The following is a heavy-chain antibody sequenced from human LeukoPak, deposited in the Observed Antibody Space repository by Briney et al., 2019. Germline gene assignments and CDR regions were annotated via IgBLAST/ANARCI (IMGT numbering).Heavy chain of an antibody. Sequence: ASVKVSCKASGYTFTSYGISWVRQAPGQGLEWMGWINPNSGGTNYAQKFQGRVTMTRDTSISTAYMELSRLRSDDTAVYYCARQEDDYGDYGPTYYFDYWGQGTLVTVSS. CDR1: GYTFTSYG. CDR2: INPNSGGT. D-gene: IGHD4-17*01. V-gene: IGHV1-2*02. CDR3: ARQEDDYGDYGPTYYFDY. J-gene: IGHJ4*02.